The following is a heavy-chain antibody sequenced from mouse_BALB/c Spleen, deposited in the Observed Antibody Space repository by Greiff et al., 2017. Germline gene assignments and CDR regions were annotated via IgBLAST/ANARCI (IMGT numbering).Heavy chain of an antibody. CDR2: IYPSDSYT. J-gene: IGHJ1*01. Sequence: VQLQESGAELVRPGASVKLSCKASGYTFTSYWINWVKQRPGQGLEWIGNIYPSDSYTNYNQKFKDKATLTVDKSSSTAYMQLSSPTSEDSAVYYCTRKDYGRHWYFDVWGAGTTVTVSS. V-gene: IGHV1-69*02. CDR1: GYTFTSYW. CDR3: TRKDYGRHWYFDV. D-gene: IGHD1-1*01.